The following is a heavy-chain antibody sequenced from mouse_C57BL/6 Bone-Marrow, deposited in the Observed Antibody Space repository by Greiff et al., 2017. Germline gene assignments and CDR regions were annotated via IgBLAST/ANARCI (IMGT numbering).Heavy chain of an antibody. Sequence: VQVVESGAELARPGASVKLSCKASGYTFTSYGISWVKQRTGQGLEWIGEIYPRSGNTYYNEKFKGKATLTADKSSSTAYMELRSLTSEDSAVXFCARYYFYAMDYWGQGTSVTVSS. CDR3: ARYYFYAMDY. J-gene: IGHJ4*01. CDR2: IYPRSGNT. CDR1: GYTFTSYG. D-gene: IGHD1-1*01. V-gene: IGHV1-81*01.